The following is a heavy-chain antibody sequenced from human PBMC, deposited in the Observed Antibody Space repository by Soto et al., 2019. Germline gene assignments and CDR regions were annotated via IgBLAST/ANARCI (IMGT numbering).Heavy chain of an antibody. CDR2: IYYSGST. D-gene: IGHD6-6*01. J-gene: IGHJ4*02. V-gene: IGHV4-39*01. CDR3: ARGLEYSSSSGDY. Sequence: QLQLQESGPGLVKPSETLSLTCTVSGGSISSSSYYWGWIRQPPGKGLEWIGSIYYSGSTYYNPSLKSRVTISVDTSKNQFSLKLSSVTAADTAVYYCARGLEYSSSSGDYWGQGTLVTVSS. CDR1: GGSISSSSYY.